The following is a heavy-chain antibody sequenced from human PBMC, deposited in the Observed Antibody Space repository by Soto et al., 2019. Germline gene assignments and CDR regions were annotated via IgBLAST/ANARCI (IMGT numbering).Heavy chain of an antibody. J-gene: IGHJ4*02. V-gene: IGHV5-51*01. CDR1: GYSFTSYW. CDR2: IYPGDSDT. Sequence: ESLKISCKGSGYSFTSYWIGWVRQMPGKGLEWMGIIYPGDSDTRYSPSFQGQVTISADKSISTAYLQWSSLKASDTAMYYCARPPAPYRSSSYFDYWGQGTLVTVSS. CDR3: ARPPAPYRSSSYFDY. D-gene: IGHD6-6*01.